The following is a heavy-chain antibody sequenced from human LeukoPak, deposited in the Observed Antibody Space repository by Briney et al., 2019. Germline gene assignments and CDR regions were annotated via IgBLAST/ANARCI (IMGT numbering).Heavy chain of an antibody. Sequence: PGGSLRLSCAASGFTFSSYWMSWVRQAPGKGLEWVSGITGSGGNRYYADSVKGRFTISRDNSKNSLYLQMNSLRAEDTAVYYCARDSYYYDSSGYYYYMDVWGKGTTVTISS. CDR2: ITGSGGNR. D-gene: IGHD3-22*01. J-gene: IGHJ6*03. CDR1: GFTFSSYW. V-gene: IGHV3-23*01. CDR3: ARDSYYYDSSGYYYYMDV.